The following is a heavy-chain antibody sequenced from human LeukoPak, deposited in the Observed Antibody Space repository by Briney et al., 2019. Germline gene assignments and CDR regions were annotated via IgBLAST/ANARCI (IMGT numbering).Heavy chain of an antibody. CDR2: IIPIFGTP. Sequence: SVKVSCKASGGTFSSYAISWVRQAPGQGLEWKGRIIPIFGTPNYAQKFQGRVTITTDESTSTAYMELSSLRSEDTAVYYCARGPIQYCSGDSCYSPFDYWGQGTLVTVSS. CDR1: GGTFSSYA. D-gene: IGHD2-15*01. CDR3: ARGPIQYCSGDSCYSPFDY. V-gene: IGHV1-69*05. J-gene: IGHJ4*02.